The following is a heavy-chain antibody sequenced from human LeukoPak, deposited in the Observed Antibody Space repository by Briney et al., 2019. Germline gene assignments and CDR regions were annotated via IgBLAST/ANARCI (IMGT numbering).Heavy chain of an antibody. CDR2: SDPTGSYT. CDR3: ARASADF. J-gene: IGHJ4*02. Sequence: GESLRISCRGSGYNFANYWITWVRPMPGKGLEWVGRSDPTGSYTEYSPSFQGHVTISADKSIPTAYLQWSSLKASDTAIYYCARASADFWGQGTLVTVSS. CDR1: GYNFANYW. V-gene: IGHV5-10-1*01.